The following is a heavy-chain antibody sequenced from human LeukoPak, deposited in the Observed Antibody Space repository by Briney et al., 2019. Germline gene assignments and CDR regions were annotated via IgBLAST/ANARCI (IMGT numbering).Heavy chain of an antibody. CDR2: IVPIFGTA. V-gene: IGHV1-69*13. CDR1: GGTFSSYA. Sequence: AASVKVSCKASGGTFSSYAISWVRQAPGQGLEWMGGIVPIFGTANYAQKFQGRVTITADESTSTAYMELSSLRSEDTAVYYCAREDSSGSYRYWGQGTLVTVSS. CDR3: AREDSSGSYRY. J-gene: IGHJ4*02. D-gene: IGHD1-26*01.